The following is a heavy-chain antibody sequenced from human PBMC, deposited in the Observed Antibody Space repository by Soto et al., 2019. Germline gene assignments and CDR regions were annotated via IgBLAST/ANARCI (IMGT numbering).Heavy chain of an antibody. Sequence: QVQLVESGGGVVQPGRSLRLSCAASGFPFSSYGMHWVREAPGKGLEWVAVISYDASNKYYADSVKGRFTISRDNSASTLYLQMNSLRPEDTALYYCVGGQYYFDYRGQGTLVTVSP. CDR2: ISYDASNK. CDR3: VGGQYYFDY. V-gene: IGHV3-30*03. CDR1: GFPFSSYG. D-gene: IGHD3-10*01. J-gene: IGHJ4*02.